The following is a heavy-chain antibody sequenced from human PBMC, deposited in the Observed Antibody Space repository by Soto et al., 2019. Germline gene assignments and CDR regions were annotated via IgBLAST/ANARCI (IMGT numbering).Heavy chain of an antibody. CDR1: GGSISSYY. V-gene: IGHV4-59*01. CDR2: IFYSGST. J-gene: IGHJ4*02. Sequence: QVQLQESGPGLVKPSETLSLTCTVSGGSISSYYWNWIRQPPGKGLEWIGYIFYSGSTNYNPSLKSRVTIAVDTSKNQFSLKLSSVTAADTAVYYCARARSGYYRDFDYWGQGTLVTVSS. D-gene: IGHD3-22*01. CDR3: ARARSGYYRDFDY.